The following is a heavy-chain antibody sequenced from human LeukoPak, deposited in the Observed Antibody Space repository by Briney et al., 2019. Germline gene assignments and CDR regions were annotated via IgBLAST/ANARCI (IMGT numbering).Heavy chain of an antibody. CDR2: IIPILGIA. J-gene: IGHJ3*02. D-gene: IGHD4-17*01. Sequence: ASVKVSCKASGGTFSSYAISWVRQAPGQGLEWMGRIIPILGIANYAQKFQSRVTITADKSTSTAYMELSSLRSEDTAVYYCARVRGHYGDYARGGVYAFDIWGQGTMVTVSS. V-gene: IGHV1-69*04. CDR1: GGTFSSYA. CDR3: ARVRGHYGDYARGGVYAFDI.